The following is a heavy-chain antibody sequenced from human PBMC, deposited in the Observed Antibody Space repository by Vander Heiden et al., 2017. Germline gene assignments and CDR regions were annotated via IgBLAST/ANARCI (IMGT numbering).Heavy chain of an antibody. CDR1: GGSFSGYY. CDR3: ARRGRLPFDY. J-gene: IGHJ4*02. Sequence: QVQLPQWGAGLLKPSETLSLTCAVYGGSFSGYYWTWIRKPPGKGLEWIGEINESGSTNYNPSLKSRVTISGDTSKNQFSMRLTSVTAADTAVYYCARRGRLPFDYWGQETMVTFS. D-gene: IGHD6-25*01. V-gene: IGHV4-34*02. CDR2: INESGST.